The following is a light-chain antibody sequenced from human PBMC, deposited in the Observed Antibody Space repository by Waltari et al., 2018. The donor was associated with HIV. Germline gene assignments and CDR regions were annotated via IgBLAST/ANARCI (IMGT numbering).Light chain of an antibody. Sequence: EIVMTQSPASLSLSPGKTATLSCRASQPISSNLAWYQSRPGQAPRLLIYASSTRATGVPTRLSGRGSGTDFTLSISGLQSEDVAVYYCQQYNNWPTFGRGTKVELK. J-gene: IGKJ1*01. V-gene: IGKV3-15*01. CDR1: QPISSN. CDR3: QQYNNWPT. CDR2: ASS.